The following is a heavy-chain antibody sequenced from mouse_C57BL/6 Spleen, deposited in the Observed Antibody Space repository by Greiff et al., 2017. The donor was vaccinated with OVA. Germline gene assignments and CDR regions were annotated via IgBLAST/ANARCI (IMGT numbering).Heavy chain of an antibody. J-gene: IGHJ4*01. V-gene: IGHV1-18*01. Sequence: EVQGVESGPELVKPGASVKIPCKASGYTFTDYNMDWVKQSHGKSLEWIGDINPNNGGTIYNQKFKGKATLTVDKSSSTAYMELRSLTSEDTAVYYCARWRLEAMDDWGQGTSVTVAS. CDR1: GYTFTDYN. CDR3: ARWRLEAMDD. CDR2: INPNNGGT. D-gene: IGHD4-1*01.